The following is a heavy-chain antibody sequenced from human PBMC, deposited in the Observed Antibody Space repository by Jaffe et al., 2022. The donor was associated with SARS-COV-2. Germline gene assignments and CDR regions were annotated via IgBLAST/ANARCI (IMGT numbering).Heavy chain of an antibody. V-gene: IGHV3-7*01. CDR3: AIIRVGPTEMDV. J-gene: IGHJ6*04. D-gene: IGHD1-26*01. Sequence: EVQLVESGGNLVQPGGSLRLSCAPSGFTLNIYWITWVRQAPGKGLEWVANIKHDGTEERYVDSVKGRFAISRDNAKNSFFLQMNSLRAEDTAVYYCAIIRVGPTEMDVWGKGTTVTVSS. CDR1: GFTLNIYW. CDR2: IKHDGTEE.